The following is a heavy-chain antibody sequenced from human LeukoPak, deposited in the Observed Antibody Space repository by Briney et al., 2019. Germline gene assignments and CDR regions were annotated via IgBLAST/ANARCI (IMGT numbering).Heavy chain of an antibody. J-gene: IGHJ4*02. Sequence: GGPLRLSCAASGFTFSTYWMNWFRQAPGKGLEWVSSISSSSSYIYYADSVKGRFTISRDNAKNSLYLQMNSLRAEDTAVYYCARVGPEVVVVAASDYWGQGTLVTVSS. D-gene: IGHD2-15*01. CDR2: ISSSSSYI. CDR3: ARVGPEVVVVAASDY. V-gene: IGHV3-21*01. CDR1: GFTFSTYW.